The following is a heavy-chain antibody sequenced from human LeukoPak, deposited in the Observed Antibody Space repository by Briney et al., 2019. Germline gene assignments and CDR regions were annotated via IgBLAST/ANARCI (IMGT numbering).Heavy chain of an antibody. J-gene: IGHJ5*02. D-gene: IGHD6-13*01. CDR1: GGSISSYY. CDR2: IYYSGST. Sequence: SESLSLTCTVSGGSISSYYWSWIRQPPGKGLEWIGYIYYSGSTNYRPSLKSRVTISVDTSKNQFSLKLSSVTAADTAVYYCARASQQLVHWFDPWGQGTLVTVSS. CDR3: ARASQQLVHWFDP. V-gene: IGHV4-59*12.